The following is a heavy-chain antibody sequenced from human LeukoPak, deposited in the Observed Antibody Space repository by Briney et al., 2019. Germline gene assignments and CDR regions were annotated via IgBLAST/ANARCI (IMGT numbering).Heavy chain of an antibody. J-gene: IGHJ5*02. CDR1: GGSISSSYYC. D-gene: IGHD3-3*01. V-gene: IGHV4-39*01. CDR3: ARQVLRFLENWFDP. Sequence: RTSETLSLTCTVSGGSISSSYYCWGWIRQPPGKGLEWIGSIYYSGSTYYNPSLKSRLTISVDTSNNQFSLKLSSVTAADTAVYYCARQVLRFLENWFDPWGQGTLVTVSS. CDR2: IYYSGST.